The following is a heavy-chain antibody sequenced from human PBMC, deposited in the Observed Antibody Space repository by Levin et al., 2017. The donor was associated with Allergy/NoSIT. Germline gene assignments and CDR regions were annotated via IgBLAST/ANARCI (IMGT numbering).Heavy chain of an antibody. Sequence: GGSLRLSCAASGFTFDDYGMSWVRQAPGKGLEWVSGINWNGGSTGYADSVKGRFTISRDNAKNSLYLQMNSLRAEDTALYYCARECGYSYYYYYMDVWGKGTTVTVSS. J-gene: IGHJ6*03. CDR1: GFTFDDYG. CDR2: INWNGGST. D-gene: IGHD5-12*01. CDR3: ARECGYSYYYYYMDV. V-gene: IGHV3-20*04.